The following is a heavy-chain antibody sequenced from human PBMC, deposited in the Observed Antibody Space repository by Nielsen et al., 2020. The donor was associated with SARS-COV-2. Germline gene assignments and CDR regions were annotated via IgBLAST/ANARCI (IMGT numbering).Heavy chain of an antibody. V-gene: IGHV1-46*01. Sequence: ASVKVSCKASGGTFSSYAISWVRRAPGQGLEWMGLINPTNGGTTYAQKFLGTVTMTRDTSTSTVYMELSSLRSDDTAVYYCARDSSGTYRRVDYWGQGTLVTVSS. CDR1: GGTFSSYA. CDR2: INPTNGGT. J-gene: IGHJ4*02. CDR3: ARDSSGTYRRVDY. D-gene: IGHD3-22*01.